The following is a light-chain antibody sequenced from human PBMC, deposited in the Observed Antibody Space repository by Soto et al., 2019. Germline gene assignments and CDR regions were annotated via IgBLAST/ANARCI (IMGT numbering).Light chain of an antibody. J-gene: IGKJ2*01. Sequence: EIVLTQSPATLSLSPGERATLSCRASQSVSTYLAWYQQKPGQAPRLLIYDASNRATGIPARFSGSGSGTDFTLTISSLEPEDFAVYYCQPRSNWPPVTFGQATMLEIK. V-gene: IGKV3-11*01. CDR1: QSVSTY. CDR2: DAS. CDR3: QPRSNWPPVT.